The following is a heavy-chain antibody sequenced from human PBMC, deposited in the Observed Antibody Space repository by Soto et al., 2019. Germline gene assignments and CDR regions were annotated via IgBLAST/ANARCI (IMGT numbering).Heavy chain of an antibody. CDR3: ASEWKHDGLDY. V-gene: IGHV3-30-3*01. D-gene: IGHD5-18*01. J-gene: IGHJ4*02. CDR2: ISYEGSNK. Sequence: GGSLRLSCAAAGFTSSSYAMHWVRQARGKGLEWVAVISYEGSNKYYADSVKGRFIISRDNSKSTLCLQMNSLRTEDTAVYYCASEWKHDGLDYWGQGTLVTVSS. CDR1: GFTSSSYA.